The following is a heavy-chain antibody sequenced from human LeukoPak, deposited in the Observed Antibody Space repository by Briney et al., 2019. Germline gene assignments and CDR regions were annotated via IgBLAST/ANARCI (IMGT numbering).Heavy chain of an antibody. D-gene: IGHD1-26*01. Sequence: GGSLRLPCAASGFTFSSYSMNWVRQAPGKGLEWVSSISSSNSYIYYADSVQGRFTISRDNAKNSLYLEMNSLRADDTAVYYCVRVYSGSPDPAYWGQGTLVTVSS. CDR1: GFTFSSYS. V-gene: IGHV3-21*01. J-gene: IGHJ4*02. CDR3: VRVYSGSPDPAY. CDR2: ISSSNSYI.